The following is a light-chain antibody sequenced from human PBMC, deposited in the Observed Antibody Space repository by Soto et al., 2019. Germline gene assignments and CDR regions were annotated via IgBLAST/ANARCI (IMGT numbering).Light chain of an antibody. V-gene: IGLV1-44*01. CDR1: TSNIGSNS. CDR2: SSD. CDR3: AAWDDSLNGVL. Sequence: QSVLTQPPSASGTPGQRVTISCSGSTSNIGSNSVNWYQQFPGTAPKLLIYSSDKRPSGVPDRFSGSKSGTSASLAISGLQSEDEADYYCAAWDDSLNGVLFGGGTKVTVL. J-gene: IGLJ2*01.